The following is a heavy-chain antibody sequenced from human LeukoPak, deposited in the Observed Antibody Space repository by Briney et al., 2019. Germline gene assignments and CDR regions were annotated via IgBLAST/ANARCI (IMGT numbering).Heavy chain of an antibody. CDR3: TKNVPGRAIDY. CDR2: VGTGFDT. D-gene: IGHD2-15*01. Sequence: PGGSLRLSCVASGFTFSSHAMSWVRQAPGKGLEWVSTVGTGFDTYYTDSVKGGFTISRDNSKHTLPLQMSSLRAEDTATYYCTKNVPGRAIDYWGQGTLVTVSS. V-gene: IGHV3-23*01. CDR1: GFTFSSHA. J-gene: IGHJ4*02.